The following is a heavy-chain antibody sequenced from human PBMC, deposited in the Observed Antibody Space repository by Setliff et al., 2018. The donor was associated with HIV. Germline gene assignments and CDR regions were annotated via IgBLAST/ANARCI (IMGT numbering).Heavy chain of an antibody. V-gene: IGHV1-18*01. CDR3: ARGKPWLRFLDY. CDR2: INTHSGYT. D-gene: IGHD5-12*01. Sequence: GASVKVSCKASGYTFTNYGISWVRQAPGQGLEWMGWINTHSGYTNYAQNVQGRVTVTMDTSTSTAYMELRSLESDDTAVYYCARGKPWLRFLDYWGQGTLVTVSS. CDR1: GYTFTNYG. J-gene: IGHJ4*02.